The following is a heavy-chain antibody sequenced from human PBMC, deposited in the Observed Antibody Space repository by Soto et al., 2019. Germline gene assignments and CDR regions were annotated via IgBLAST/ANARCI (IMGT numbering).Heavy chain of an antibody. Sequence: PSETLSLTCTVSGGFIWGWIRQSPDKGLEWIGYIYNSGRYNYNPSLESRLTISIDTSKNQFSLRLASVTAADTAVYYCATFPNYDFWIIDAFDIWGQGTMVTVSS. J-gene: IGHJ3*02. CDR3: ATFPNYDFWIIDAFDI. CDR2: IYNSGRY. V-gene: IGHV4-59*01. CDR1: GGFI. D-gene: IGHD3-3*01.